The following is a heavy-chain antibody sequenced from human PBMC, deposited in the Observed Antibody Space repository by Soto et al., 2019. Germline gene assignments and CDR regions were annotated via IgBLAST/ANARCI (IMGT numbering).Heavy chain of an antibody. D-gene: IGHD2-2*01. CDR3: AKVTGYCSSSSCRRDYFYYYGMDV. V-gene: IGHV3-30*18. J-gene: IGHJ6*02. CDR1: GFTFSNYG. Sequence: PGGSLRLSCAASGFTFSNYGMHWVRQAPGKGLEWVAVISYDGGEKYYADSVKGRFTISRDNSKNTLYLQMNSLRAEDTAVYYCAKVTGYCSSSSCRRDYFYYYGMDVWGQGTTVTVSS. CDR2: ISYDGGEK.